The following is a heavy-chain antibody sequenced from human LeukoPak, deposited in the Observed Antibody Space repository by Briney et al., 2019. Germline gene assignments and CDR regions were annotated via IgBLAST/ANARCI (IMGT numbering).Heavy chain of an antibody. CDR3: AGATTYEGYFDY. D-gene: IGHD1-26*01. Sequence: GGSLRLSCAASGFTFSSYGMHWVRQAPGKGLEWVAFIRYDGSNKYYADSVKGRFTISRDNSKNTLYLQMNSLRAEDTAVYYCAGATTYEGYFDYWGQGTLVTVSS. J-gene: IGHJ4*02. CDR1: GFTFSSYG. CDR2: IRYDGSNK. V-gene: IGHV3-30*02.